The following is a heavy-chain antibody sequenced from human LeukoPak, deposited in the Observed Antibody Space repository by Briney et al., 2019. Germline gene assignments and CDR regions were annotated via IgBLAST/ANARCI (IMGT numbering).Heavy chain of an antibody. CDR3: ARGLLYSGSFARNWFDS. V-gene: IGHV4-39*01. Sequence: SETLSLTCAVSGASISTVGYYWGWIRQAPEKGLEWIGKVDYRGITQYDPSLKSRVIMSLDTSKNQFSLNLSSVTAADTAIYFCARGLLYSGSFARNWFDSWGQGTLVTVSS. J-gene: IGHJ5*01. CDR2: VDYRGIT. CDR1: GASISTVGYY. D-gene: IGHD1-26*01.